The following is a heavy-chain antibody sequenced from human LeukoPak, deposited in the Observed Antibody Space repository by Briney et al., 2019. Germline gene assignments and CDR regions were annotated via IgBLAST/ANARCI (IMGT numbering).Heavy chain of an antibody. CDR3: ARAYRSSGPYHP. D-gene: IGHD6-19*01. CDR1: GYTFTSYY. J-gene: IGHJ5*02. V-gene: IGHV1-2*06. CDR2: INPNSGGT. Sequence: ASVKVSCKASGYTFTSYYMHWVRQAPGQGLEWMGRINPNSGGTNYAQKFQGRVTMTRDTSISTAYMELSRLRSDDTAVYYCARAYRSSGPYHPWGQGTLVTVSS.